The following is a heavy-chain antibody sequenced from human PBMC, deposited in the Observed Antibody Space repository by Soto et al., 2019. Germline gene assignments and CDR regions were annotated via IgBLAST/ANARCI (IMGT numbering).Heavy chain of an antibody. CDR1: GGSISSYY. CDR3: ARVPSP. J-gene: IGHJ5*02. CDR2: IYYSGNT. Sequence: SETLSLTCTVSGGSISSYYWSWIRQPPGKGLEWIGYIYYSGNTNYNPSLKSRVTISVDTSKNQFSLKFNSLVAADTAVYYCARVPSPWGQGTLVTLSS. V-gene: IGHV4-59*12.